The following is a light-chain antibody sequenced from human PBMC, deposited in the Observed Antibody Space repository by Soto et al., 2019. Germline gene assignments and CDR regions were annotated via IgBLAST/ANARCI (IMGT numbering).Light chain of an antibody. CDR1: QTVSSSY. CDR2: GAS. J-gene: IGKJ3*01. Sequence: EIVLTQSPGTLSLSPGERATLFCRASQTVSSSYLAWYQQKPGQAPRLLIYGASSRATGIPDRFSGSGSGTDFTLTISRLEPEDFAVYYCQQYGSSPGRTFGPGTKVDIK. CDR3: QQYGSSPGRT. V-gene: IGKV3-20*01.